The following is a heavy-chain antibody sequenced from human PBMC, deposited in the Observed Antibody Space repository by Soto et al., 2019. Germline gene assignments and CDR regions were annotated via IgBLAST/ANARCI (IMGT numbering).Heavy chain of an antibody. CDR2: IRSQANNYAT. J-gene: IGHJ4*02. Sequence: EVQLVESGGGLAQPGGSLKLSCAASGFTFSGSAVHWVRQASGKGLEWVGRIRSQANNYATTYGAPVKGRFTISRDDSKYTAYLQMNRLKTEDTAVYFCNSPSRASFSGGSCYDYWDQGTLVTVSS. D-gene: IGHD2-15*01. V-gene: IGHV3-73*02. CDR1: GFTFSGSA. CDR3: NSPSRASFSGGSCYDY.